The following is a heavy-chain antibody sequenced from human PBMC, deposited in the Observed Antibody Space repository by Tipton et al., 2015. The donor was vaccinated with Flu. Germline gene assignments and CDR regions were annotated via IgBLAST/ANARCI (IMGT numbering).Heavy chain of an antibody. CDR3: ARGESTYDRKAFDI. CDR2: INQDGSVK. CDR1: GASVNSGSYY. D-gene: IGHD3-22*01. V-gene: IGHV3-7*03. Sequence: GLVKPSETLSLTCTVAGASVNSGSYYWTWIRQPPGKGLEWVANINQDGSVKYYVDSVKGRFTISRDNAKNSLYLQMNSLRAEDTAVYFCARGESTYDRKAFDIWGQGTVVTVSS. J-gene: IGHJ3*02.